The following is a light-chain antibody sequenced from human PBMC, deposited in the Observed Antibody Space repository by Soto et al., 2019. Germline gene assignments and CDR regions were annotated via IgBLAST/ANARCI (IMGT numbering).Light chain of an antibody. V-gene: IGLV1-44*01. CDR2: RNN. J-gene: IGLJ3*02. CDR1: TSNIGSNT. Sequence: QSVLTQPPSASGTPGQTVTISCSGNTSNIGSNTVNWYQQLPGAAPKLLIYRNNHRPSGVPDRFSGSKSGSSASLAISGLQSEDEADFYCAAWDDSLNGWVFGGGTQLTVL. CDR3: AAWDDSLNGWV.